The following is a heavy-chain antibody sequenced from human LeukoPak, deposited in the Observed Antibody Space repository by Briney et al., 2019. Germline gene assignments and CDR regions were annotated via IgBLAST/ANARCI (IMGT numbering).Heavy chain of an antibody. CDR1: GFTFDDYA. Sequence: GRSLRLSCAASGFTFDDYAMHWVRQAPGKGLEWVSGISWNSGSIGYADSVKGRFTISRDNSKNTLYLQMNSLRAEDTAVYYCAGSTYYYDSSGDSFDYWGQGTLVTVSS. CDR3: AGSTYYYDSSGDSFDY. D-gene: IGHD3-22*01. V-gene: IGHV3-9*01. J-gene: IGHJ4*02. CDR2: ISWNSGSI.